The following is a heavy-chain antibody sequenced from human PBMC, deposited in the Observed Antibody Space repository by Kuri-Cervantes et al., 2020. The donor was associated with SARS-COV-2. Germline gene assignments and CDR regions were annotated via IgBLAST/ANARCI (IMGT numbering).Heavy chain of an antibody. V-gene: IGHV1-69*13. CDR2: IIPVLGTP. Sequence: SVKVSCKASGGTFSSYAISWVRQAPGQGLEWMGGIIPVLGTPNYAQKFQGRVTITADESTSTAYMELSSLRSEDAAVYYCARMGFKQLVPRYYYYYMDVWGKGTTVTVSS. CDR3: ARMGFKQLVPRYYYYYMDV. D-gene: IGHD6-6*01. CDR1: GGTFSSYA. J-gene: IGHJ6*03.